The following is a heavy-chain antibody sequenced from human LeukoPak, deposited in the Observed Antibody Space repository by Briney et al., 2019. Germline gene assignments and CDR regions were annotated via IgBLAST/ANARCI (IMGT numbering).Heavy chain of an antibody. D-gene: IGHD5-18*01. J-gene: IGHJ3*02. V-gene: IGHV1-45*03. CDR1: GNTFPYRY. Sequence: GASVKVSCNPAGNTFPYRYLHWIRQAPRQAPEWMGWITPFNGNTHYSQKFQDRVTFTTDRSTSTTYMELSSLRSEDTAMFYCSTLLVDSPVGEAFDIWGQGTMVTVSS. CDR3: STLLVDSPVGEAFDI. CDR2: ITPFNGNT.